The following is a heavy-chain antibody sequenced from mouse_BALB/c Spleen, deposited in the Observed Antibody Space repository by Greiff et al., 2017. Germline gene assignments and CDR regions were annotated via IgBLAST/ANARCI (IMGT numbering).Heavy chain of an antibody. CDR1: GFTFTYHY. J-gene: IGHJ3*01. Sequence: EVQGVESGGGFVQPGGSLRLSCATSGFTFTYHYMGWVRQPPGKALEWLGFIRNKANGYTTEYSASVKGRFTISRDNSQSILYLQMNTLRAEDSATYYCARDIRYGNPPWFAYWGQGTLVTVSA. CDR2: IRNKANGYTT. V-gene: IGHV7-3*02. D-gene: IGHD2-10*02. CDR3: ARDIRYGNPPWFAY.